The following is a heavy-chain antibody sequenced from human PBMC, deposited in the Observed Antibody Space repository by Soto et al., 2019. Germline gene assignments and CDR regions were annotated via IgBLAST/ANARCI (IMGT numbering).Heavy chain of an antibody. CDR1: GYSFTSNW. J-gene: IGHJ3*02. Sequence: GESLKISCQGSGYSFTSNWIGWVRQMPGKGLEWMGIINPADSDIKYSPSFQGQVTISADKSISTAYLQWSSLKASDTAMYYCARHSAPNPGDAFDIWGQGTMVTVSS. V-gene: IGHV5-51*01. CDR3: ARHSAPNPGDAFDI. CDR2: INPADSDI.